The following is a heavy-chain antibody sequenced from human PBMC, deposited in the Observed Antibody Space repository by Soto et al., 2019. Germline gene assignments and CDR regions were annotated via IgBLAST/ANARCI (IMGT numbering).Heavy chain of an antibody. Sequence: PSETLSLTCTVSGASTSSGGYYWNWVRQHPGKGLEWIGYIYYSGSTSYNPSLKSRVTISVDTSKNQFSLNLSSVTAADTAVYYCAKGGGYDFLWRIHRPPDAMDVWGQGTTVTVSS. CDR1: GASTSSGGYY. D-gene: IGHD3-16*02. CDR2: IYYSGST. V-gene: IGHV4-31*03. J-gene: IGHJ6*02. CDR3: AKGGGYDFLWRIHRPPDAMDV.